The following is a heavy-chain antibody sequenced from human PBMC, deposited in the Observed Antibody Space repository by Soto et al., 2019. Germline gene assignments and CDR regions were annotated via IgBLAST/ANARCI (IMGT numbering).Heavy chain of an antibody. J-gene: IGHJ4*02. V-gene: IGHV4-39*01. D-gene: IGHD2-2*01. CDR3: ARLFPRVVPAAIYFDY. CDR1: GGSISSSNYY. CDR2: IYYSGST. Sequence: SETLSLTCTVYGGSISSSNYYWRWIRQPPGKGLEWIGSIYYSGSTYYNPSLKNRVTISVDTSKNQFSLKLSSVTAADTAVYYCARLFPRVVPAAIYFDYWGQGTLVTVS.